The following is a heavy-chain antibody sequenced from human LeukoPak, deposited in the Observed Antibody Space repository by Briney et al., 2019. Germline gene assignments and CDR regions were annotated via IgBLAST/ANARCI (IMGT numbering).Heavy chain of an antibody. J-gene: IGHJ2*01. V-gene: IGHV3-21*01. Sequence: GGSLRLSCAASGFTFSSYSMNWVRQAPGKGLDWVSSISRSSDYTYYADSVKGRFTISRDNAKNSLYLQMNSLRAEDTAVYYCAVAGLSYWYFDLWGRGTLVTVSS. CDR2: ISRSSDYT. D-gene: IGHD6-19*01. CDR3: AVAGLSYWYFDL. CDR1: GFTFSSYS.